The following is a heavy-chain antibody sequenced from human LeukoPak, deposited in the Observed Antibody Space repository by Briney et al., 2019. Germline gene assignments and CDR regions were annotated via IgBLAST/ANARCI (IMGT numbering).Heavy chain of an antibody. CDR2: IYYSGST. Sequence: SETLSLTCTVSGGSISSHYWSWIRQPPGKGLEWIGYIYYSGSTNYNPSLKSRVTISVDTSKNQFFLKLSSVTAADTAVYYCARGPPAAPRAYNWFDPWGQGTLVTVSS. V-gene: IGHV4-59*11. CDR3: ARGPPAAPRAYNWFDP. J-gene: IGHJ5*02. D-gene: IGHD2-2*01. CDR1: GGSISSHY.